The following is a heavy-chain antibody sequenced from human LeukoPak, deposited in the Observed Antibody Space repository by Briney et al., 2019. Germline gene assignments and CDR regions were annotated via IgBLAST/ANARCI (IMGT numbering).Heavy chain of an antibody. D-gene: IGHD3-22*01. CDR2: LYYGGRT. J-gene: IGHJ4*02. CDR3: ARQGPYYNDRRSSFDY. V-gene: IGHV4-39*01. CDR1: GDSVSSSNYY. Sequence: SETLSLTCTVFGDSVSSSNYYWAWFRQPPGKGLDWIGSLYYGGRTYYSPSLESRVTVSVDTSKNQFALKLTSVTAADTAVYYCARQGPYYNDRRSSFDYWGQGTLVTVSS.